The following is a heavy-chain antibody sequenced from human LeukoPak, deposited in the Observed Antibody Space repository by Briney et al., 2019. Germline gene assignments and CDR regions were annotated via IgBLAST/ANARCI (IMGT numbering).Heavy chain of an antibody. J-gene: IGHJ4*02. V-gene: IGHV3-21*01. CDR2: ISSSSSYI. CDR1: GFTFSSYA. Sequence: GGSLRLSCAASGFTFSSYAMSWVRQAPGKGLEWVSSISSSSSYIYYADSVKGRFTISRDNAKNSLYLQMNSLRAEDTAVYYCARDGSGWHFDYWGQGTLVTVSS. D-gene: IGHD6-19*01. CDR3: ARDGSGWHFDY.